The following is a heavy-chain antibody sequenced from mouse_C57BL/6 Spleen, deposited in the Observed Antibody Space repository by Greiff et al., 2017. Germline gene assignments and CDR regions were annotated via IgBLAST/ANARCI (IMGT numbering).Heavy chain of an antibody. D-gene: IGHD2-5*01. Sequence: VQLQQSGAELARPGASVKLSCKASGYTFTSYGISWVKQRTGQGLEWIGEIYPRSGNTYYNEKFKGKATLTADKSSSTAYMELRSLTSEDSAVYFCARGPPYYRNPWFAYWGQGTLVTVSA. J-gene: IGHJ3*01. CDR1: GYTFTSYG. CDR2: IYPRSGNT. V-gene: IGHV1-81*01. CDR3: ARGPPYYRNPWFAY.